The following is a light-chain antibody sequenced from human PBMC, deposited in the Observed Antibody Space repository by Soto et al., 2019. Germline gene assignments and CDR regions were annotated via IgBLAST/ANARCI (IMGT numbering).Light chain of an antibody. CDR2: YDK. J-gene: IGLJ1*01. V-gene: IGLV3-21*01. Sequence: SYELTQPPSVSVAPGKTARITCGGNNFGGKSVHWYQHKPGQAPVLVIYYDKDRPSGIPERFSGSNSGNTATLTIDRVEAGDEADYYCQVWETNSDHPFVFGTGTKLTVL. CDR3: QVWETNSDHPFV. CDR1: NFGGKS.